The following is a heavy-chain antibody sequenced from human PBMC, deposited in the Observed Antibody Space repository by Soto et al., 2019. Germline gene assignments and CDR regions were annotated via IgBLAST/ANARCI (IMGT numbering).Heavy chain of an antibody. V-gene: IGHV5-51*01. D-gene: IGHD1-26*01. Sequence: GESLKISCKGSGYSFTSYWIGWVRQMPGQGLEWMGIIYPGDSDTRYSPSFQGQVTISADKSISTAYLQWSSLKASDTAMYYCARRRYSGSYSSYNWFDPWGQGTLVTVSS. J-gene: IGHJ5*02. CDR2: IYPGDSDT. CDR3: ARRRYSGSYSSYNWFDP. CDR1: GYSFTSYW.